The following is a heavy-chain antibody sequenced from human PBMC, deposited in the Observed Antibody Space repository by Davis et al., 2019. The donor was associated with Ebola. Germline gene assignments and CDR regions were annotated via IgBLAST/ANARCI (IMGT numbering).Heavy chain of an antibody. J-gene: IGHJ6*02. Sequence: GESLKISCAASGFTFSESAMHWVRQASGKGLEWVGRIRSKANSYATAYAASVKGRFTISRDDSKNTAYLQMNSLKTEDTAVYYCEVAVAGTGYMDVWGQGTTVTVSS. CDR3: EVAVAGTGYMDV. CDR2: IRSKANSYAT. D-gene: IGHD6-19*01. V-gene: IGHV3-73*01. CDR1: GFTFSESA.